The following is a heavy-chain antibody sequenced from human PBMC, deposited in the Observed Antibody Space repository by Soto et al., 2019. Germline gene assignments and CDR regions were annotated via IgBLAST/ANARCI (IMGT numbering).Heavy chain of an antibody. CDR3: ARDGPLRGYCSGGSCYGNVS. D-gene: IGHD2-15*01. V-gene: IGHV4-34*01. CDR1: GGSFSGHY. J-gene: IGHJ5*02. Sequence: QVQLQQWGAGLLKPSETLSLTCAVYGGSFSGHYWSWIRQHPGKGLEWIGEINHSGSTNYNPSLKSRVTRSVDTSKNQFSLKLSSVTAADTAVYYCARDGPLRGYCSGGSCYGNVSWGQGTLVTVSS. CDR2: INHSGST.